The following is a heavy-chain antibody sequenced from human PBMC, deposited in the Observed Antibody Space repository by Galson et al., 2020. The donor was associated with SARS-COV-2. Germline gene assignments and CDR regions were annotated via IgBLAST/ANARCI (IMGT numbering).Heavy chain of an antibody. D-gene: IGHD2-15*01. J-gene: IGHJ4*02. CDR3: AKDRLMGGHCSGGSCFWLQD. Sequence: GESLKISCTVSGFTFSSYGMHWVRHAPGKGLEWMAVISYDGNNKYFADSVKGRFTISRDNSKNTLYLEMNSLRAEDTAVYYCAKDRLMGGHCSGGSCFWLQDWGQGTLVTVSS. CDR1: GFTFSSYG. CDR2: ISYDGNNK. V-gene: IGHV3-30*18.